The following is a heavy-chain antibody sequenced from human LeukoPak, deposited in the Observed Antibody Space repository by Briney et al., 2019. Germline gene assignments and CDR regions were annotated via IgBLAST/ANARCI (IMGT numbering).Heavy chain of an antibody. V-gene: IGHV1-69*13. Sequence: SVKVSCKASGGTFSSYAISWVRQAPGQGLEWMGGIIPIFGTANYAQKSQGRVTITADESTSTAYKELSSLRSEDTAVYYCGYSSAEGDFDYWGQGTLVTVSS. D-gene: IGHD6-19*01. CDR3: GYSSAEGDFDY. CDR1: GGTFSSYA. J-gene: IGHJ4*02. CDR2: IIPIFGTA.